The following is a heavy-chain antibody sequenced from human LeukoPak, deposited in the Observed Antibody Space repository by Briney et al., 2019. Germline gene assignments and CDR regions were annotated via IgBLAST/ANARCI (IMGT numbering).Heavy chain of an antibody. Sequence: SETLSLTCTVSGGSISSFYWSWIRQPPGKGLEWIGYIYFSGTTNYNPSLKSRVSISVDTSKNQFSLRLSSVTAADTAVYYCARGGWSLDFWGQGTLVTVSS. CDR1: GGSISSFY. J-gene: IGHJ4*02. V-gene: IGHV4-59*01. CDR2: IYFSGTT. CDR3: ARGGWSLDF. D-gene: IGHD6-19*01.